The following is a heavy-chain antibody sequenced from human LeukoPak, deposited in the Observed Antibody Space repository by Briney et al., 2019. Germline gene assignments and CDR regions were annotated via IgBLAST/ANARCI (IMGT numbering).Heavy chain of an antibody. Sequence: GGSLRLSCAASGFTFSSYWMSWVRQAPGKGLEWVSSITSRSDYIYYADSGKGRFIISRDNARNSVYLQMNGLRVEDTAVYYCARVSGTSITGAFDIWGQGTMVTVSS. CDR2: ITSRSDYI. V-gene: IGHV3-21*01. CDR3: ARVSGTSITGAFDI. J-gene: IGHJ3*02. CDR1: GFTFSSYW. D-gene: IGHD2-2*01.